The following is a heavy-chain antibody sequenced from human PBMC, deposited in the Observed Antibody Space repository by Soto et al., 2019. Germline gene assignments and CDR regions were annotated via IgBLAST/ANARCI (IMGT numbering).Heavy chain of an antibody. CDR2: VYNSGST. J-gene: IGHJ4*02. CDR1: GGSISSYY. D-gene: IGHD6-13*01. V-gene: IGHV4-4*07. Sequence: SETLSLTCTVSGGSISSYYWSWTRQPAGKGLEWIGYVYNSGSTNYNPSLKSRVTISEDTSKSQFSLKVNSMTAADTAVYYCARYRREAVAGYTLDNWGQGILVTVSS. CDR3: ARYRREAVAGYTLDN.